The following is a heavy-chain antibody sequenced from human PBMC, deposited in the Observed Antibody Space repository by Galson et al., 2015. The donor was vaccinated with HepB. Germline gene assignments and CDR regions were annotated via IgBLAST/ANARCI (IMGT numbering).Heavy chain of an antibody. J-gene: IGHJ3*01. CDR1: GFTFATSA. CDR2: IVLGSGST. Sequence: SVKVSCKASGFTFATSAVQWVRQARGQCLEWIGWIVLGSGSTNYPQKFQDRVTFTRDMSTNTAYMELRSLRSEDTAVYYCAAELDLPGYAFHVWGQGTMVTVSS. V-gene: IGHV1-58*01. D-gene: IGHD3-9*01. CDR3: AAELDLPGYAFHV.